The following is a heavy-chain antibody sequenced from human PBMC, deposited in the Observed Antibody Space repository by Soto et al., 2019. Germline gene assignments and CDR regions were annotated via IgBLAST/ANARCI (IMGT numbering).Heavy chain of an antibody. J-gene: IGHJ6*03. CDR2: IDHSGDT. D-gene: IGHD4-17*01. CDR3: ARDLGLRSAGDLYYYYMDV. CDR1: GGSFSGYY. V-gene: IGHV4-34*01. Sequence: QVRLQQWGAGLLKPSETLSLTCAVYGGSFSGYYWNWIRQPPGKGLAWIGEIDHSGDTKYNPSLKGRVTISVDTSKNQFSLKLSSVSAADTAVYYCARDLGLRSAGDLYYYYMDVWGKGTTVTVSS.